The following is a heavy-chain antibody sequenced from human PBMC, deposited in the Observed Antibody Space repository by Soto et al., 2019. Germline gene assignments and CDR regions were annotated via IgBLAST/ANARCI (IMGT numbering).Heavy chain of an antibody. J-gene: IGHJ3*02. CDR1: GFTFSIYG. V-gene: IGHV3-33*01. CDR3: AREPTGGNDAFDI. CDR2: LWADGSHE. D-gene: IGHD3-16*01. Sequence: ESVGGVVQPGRSLRLSCAASGFTFSIYGMHWVRQAPGKGLEWVASLWADGSHECYADSVKGRFTVSRDNSKSTVYLQMNSLRAEDTALYYCAREPTGGNDAFDIWGQGTMVTVSS.